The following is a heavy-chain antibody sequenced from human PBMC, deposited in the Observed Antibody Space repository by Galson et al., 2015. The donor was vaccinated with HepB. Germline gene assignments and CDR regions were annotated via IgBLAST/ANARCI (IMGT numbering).Heavy chain of an antibody. J-gene: IGHJ4*02. CDR1: GGSFSGYY. CDR2: INHSGST. V-gene: IGHV4-34*01. Sequence: SETLSLTCAVYGGSFSGYYWSWIRQPPGKGLEWIGEINHSGSTKYNPSLNSRVSIAVDRSKKQLSLKLSSVTAADTAVYYCARGPPRSGSYFHYFDYWGQGTLVTVSS. CDR3: ARGPPRSGSYFHYFDY. D-gene: IGHD1-26*01.